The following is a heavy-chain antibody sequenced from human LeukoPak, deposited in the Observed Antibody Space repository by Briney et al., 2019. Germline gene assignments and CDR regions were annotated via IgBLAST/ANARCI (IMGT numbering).Heavy chain of an antibody. J-gene: IGHJ6*03. CDR3: ARGLRRWYDYMDV. CDR1: GGSFSGYY. Sequence: PSETLSLTCAVYGGSFSGYYWSWIRQPPGKGLEWIGEINHSGSTNYNPSPKSRVTISVDTSKNQFSLKLSSVTAADTAVYYCARGLRRWYDYMDVWGKGTTVTVSS. V-gene: IGHV4-34*01. CDR2: INHSGST. D-gene: IGHD6-13*01.